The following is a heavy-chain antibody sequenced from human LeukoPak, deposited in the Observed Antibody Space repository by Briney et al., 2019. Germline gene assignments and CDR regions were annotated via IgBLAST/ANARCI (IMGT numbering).Heavy chain of an antibody. CDR2: IYYSGST. CDR1: GGSISSYY. V-gene: IGHV4-59*12. D-gene: IGHD3-10*01. Sequence: PSETLSLTCTVSGGSISSYYWSWIRQPPGKGLEWIGYIYYSGSTNYNPSLKSRVTISVDTSKNQFSLKLSSVTAADTAVYYCARVRFGFYYDWGQGTLVTASS. J-gene: IGHJ4*02. CDR3: ARVRFGFYYD.